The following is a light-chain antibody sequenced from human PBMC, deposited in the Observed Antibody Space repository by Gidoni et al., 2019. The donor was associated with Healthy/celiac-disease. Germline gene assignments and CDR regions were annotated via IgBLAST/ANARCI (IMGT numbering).Light chain of an antibody. J-gene: IGKJ1*01. CDR1: QSVSSSY. CDR2: GAS. CDR3: QQYGSSPLWT. Sequence: EIVLTQSPGTLSLSPGERATLSCRASQSVSSSYLAWYQQKPGQAPRLLIYGASSRATGIPDRCSGSGSGKDFTLTISRLEPEDFAVYYCQQYGSSPLWTFGQGTKVEIK. V-gene: IGKV3-20*01.